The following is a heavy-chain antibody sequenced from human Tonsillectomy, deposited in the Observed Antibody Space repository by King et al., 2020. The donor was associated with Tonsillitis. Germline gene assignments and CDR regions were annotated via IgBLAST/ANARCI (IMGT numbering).Heavy chain of an antibody. D-gene: IGHD2-8*01. Sequence: EVQLVQSGAEVKKPGESLKISCKGSGYSFTSYWIGWVRQMPGKGLEWMGIIYPGDSDTRYSPSFQGQVTIPADKSISTAYLQWSSLKASDTAMYYFARRYHGVFEGHYYGMDVWGQGTTVTVSS. CDR1: GYSFTSYW. V-gene: IGHV5-51*01. CDR2: IYPGDSDT. J-gene: IGHJ6*02. CDR3: ARRYHGVFEGHYYGMDV.